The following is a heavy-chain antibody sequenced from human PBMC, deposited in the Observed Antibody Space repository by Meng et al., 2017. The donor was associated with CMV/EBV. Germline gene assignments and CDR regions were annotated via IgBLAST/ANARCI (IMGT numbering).Heavy chain of an antibody. CDR3: ARVAVPSGQPHYYDSSGYYLKGLLDY. V-gene: IGHV3-21*01. D-gene: IGHD3-22*01. Sequence: GESLKISCAASGFTFINYWMNWVRQAPGKGLEWVSSISSSSSYIYYADSVKGRFTISRDNAKNSLYLQMNSLRAEDTAVYYCARVAVPSGQPHYYDSSGYYLKGLLDYWGQGTLVTVSS. J-gene: IGHJ4*02. CDR2: ISSSSSYI. CDR1: GFTFINYW.